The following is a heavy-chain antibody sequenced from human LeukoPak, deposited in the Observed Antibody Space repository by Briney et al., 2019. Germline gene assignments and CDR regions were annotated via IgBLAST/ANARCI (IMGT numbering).Heavy chain of an antibody. CDR3: ASTTGTTQSDAFDI. D-gene: IGHD1-1*01. Sequence: ASVKVSCKASGYTFTGYYMHWVRQAPGQALELMGWTNPNSSGTNYAQKFQGRVTMTRDTSISTAYMELSRLRSDDTGVYYCASTTGTTQSDAFDIWGQGTMVTVSS. J-gene: IGHJ3*02. V-gene: IGHV1-2*02. CDR1: GYTFTGYY. CDR2: TNPNSSGT.